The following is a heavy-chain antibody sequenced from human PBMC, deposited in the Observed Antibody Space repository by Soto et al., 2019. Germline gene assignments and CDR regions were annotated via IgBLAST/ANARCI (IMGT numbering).Heavy chain of an antibody. CDR2: TSYSGNT. CDR3: ARDGVGPFDY. CDR1: GGSVSSYQ. J-gene: IGHJ4*02. V-gene: IGHV4-59*02. Sequence: SETLSLTCTISGGSVSSYQWSWIRQPPGKGLEWIGLTSYSGNTVYNPSLKSRVAFSVDTSKNHFSLALTSVTAADTAVYYCARDGVGPFDYWGQGTLVTVSS. D-gene: IGHD1-26*01.